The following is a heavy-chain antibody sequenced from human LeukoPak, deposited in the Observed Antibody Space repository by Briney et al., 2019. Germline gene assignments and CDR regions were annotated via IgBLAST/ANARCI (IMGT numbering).Heavy chain of an antibody. CDR1: GYSFTSYW. CDR3: ARLETSGVATYFDY. V-gene: IGHV5-51*01. D-gene: IGHD5-12*01. CDR2: IYPGDSDT. Sequence: NRGESLKISCRGSGYSFTSYWIGWVRQMPGKGLEWMGIIYPGDSDTRYSPSFQGQVTISADKSISTAYLQWSSLKASDTAMYYCARLETSGVATYFDYWGQGTLVTVSS. J-gene: IGHJ4*02.